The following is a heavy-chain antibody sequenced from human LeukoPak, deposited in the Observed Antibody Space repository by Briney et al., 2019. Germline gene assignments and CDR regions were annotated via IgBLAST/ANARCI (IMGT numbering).Heavy chain of an antibody. V-gene: IGHV1-69*05. J-gene: IGHJ4*02. CDR3: ARERPPGDSSSWFLEGYFDI. Sequence: EASVKVSCKASGYTFTGYYMHWVRQAPGQGLEWMGRIIPIFGTANYAQKFQGRVTITTDESTRTAYMELSSLRSEDTAVYYCARERPPGDSSSWFLEGYFDIWGQGSLVIVSS. CDR2: IIPIFGTA. D-gene: IGHD6-13*01. CDR1: GYTFTGYY.